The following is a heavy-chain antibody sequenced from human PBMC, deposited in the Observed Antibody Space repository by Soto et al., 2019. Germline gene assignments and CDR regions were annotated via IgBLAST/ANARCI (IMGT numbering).Heavy chain of an antibody. J-gene: IGHJ4*03. CDR1: GFTFSSYA. CDR3: AKDRGIAVAGIYTPAGYHYRIAC. CDR2: ISGSGGST. D-gene: IGHD6-19*01. Sequence: SLRLSCAASGFTFSSYAMSWVRQAPGKGLEWVSAISGSGGSTYYADSVKGRFTISRDNSKNTLYLQMNSLRAEDTAVYYCAKDRGIAVAGIYTPAGYHYRIACWGQRTPVTVSS. V-gene: IGHV3-23*01.